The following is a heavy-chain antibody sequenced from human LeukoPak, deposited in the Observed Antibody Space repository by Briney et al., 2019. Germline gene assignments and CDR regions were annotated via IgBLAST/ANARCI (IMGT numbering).Heavy chain of an antibody. CDR3: AKGCSTSCSQGFDP. D-gene: IGHD2-2*01. CDR2: ISYDGSNK. V-gene: IGHV3-30-3*01. Sequence: PGRSLRLSCAASGFTFSSYAMHWVRQAPGKGLEWVAVISYDGSNKYYADSVKGRFTISRDNSKNTLYLQMNSLRAEDTAVYYCAKGCSTSCSQGFDPWGQGTLVTVSS. CDR1: GFTFSSYA. J-gene: IGHJ5*02.